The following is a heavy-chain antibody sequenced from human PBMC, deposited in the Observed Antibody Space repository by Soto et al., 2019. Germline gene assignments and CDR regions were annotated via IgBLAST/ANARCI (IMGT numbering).Heavy chain of an antibody. CDR1: GFTFSSYG. D-gene: IGHD3-3*01. Sequence: GGSLRLSCAASGFTFSSYGMHWVRQAPGKGLEWVAVISYDGSNKYYADSVKGRFTISRDNSKNTLYLQMNSLRAEDTAVYYCAKDRRGYDFWSGTENYYYYYGMDVWGQGTTVTVSS. CDR2: ISYDGSNK. V-gene: IGHV3-30*18. CDR3: AKDRRGYDFWSGTENYYYYYGMDV. J-gene: IGHJ6*02.